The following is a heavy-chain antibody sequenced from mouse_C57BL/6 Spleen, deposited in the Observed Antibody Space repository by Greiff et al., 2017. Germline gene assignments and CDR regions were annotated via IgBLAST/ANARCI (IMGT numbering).Heavy chain of an antibody. D-gene: IGHD1-1*01. Sequence: QVQLQQSGAELVRPGPSVKMSCKASGYTFTNYWIGWAKQRPGHGLEWIGDIYPGGGYTNYNEKFKGKATLTADKSSSTAYMQFSSLTSEDSAIYYCARGDYYGSSHQAWFAYWGQGTLVTVSA. CDR1: GYTFTNYW. CDR3: ARGDYYGSSHQAWFAY. CDR2: IYPGGGYT. J-gene: IGHJ3*01. V-gene: IGHV1-63*01.